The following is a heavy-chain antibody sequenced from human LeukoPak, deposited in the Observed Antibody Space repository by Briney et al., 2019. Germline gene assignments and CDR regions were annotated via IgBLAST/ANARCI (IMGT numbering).Heavy chain of an antibody. J-gene: IGHJ4*02. CDR2: IYYSGST. D-gene: IGHD3-9*01. CDR1: GGSISSSSYY. Sequence: PSETLSLTCTVSGGSISSSSYYWGWIRQPPGKGLEWIGSIYYSGSTYYNPSLKSRVTISVDTSKNQFSLKLSSVTAADTAVYYCARHTNDILTGYSSFDYWGQGTLVTVSS. V-gene: IGHV4-39*01. CDR3: ARHTNDILTGYSSFDY.